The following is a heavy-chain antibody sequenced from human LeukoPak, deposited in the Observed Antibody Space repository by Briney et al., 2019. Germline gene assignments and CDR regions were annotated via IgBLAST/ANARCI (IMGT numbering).Heavy chain of an antibody. J-gene: IGHJ6*03. V-gene: IGHV3-21*01. CDR3: ARDVAVAGIFYMDV. Sequence: PGGSLRLSCAASGFTFSSYSMNWVRQAPGKGLEWVSSISSSSSYIYYADSVKGRFAISRDNAKNSLYLQMNSLRAEDTAVYYCARDVAVAGIFYMDVWGKGTTVTVSS. CDR1: GFTFSSYS. CDR2: ISSSSSYI. D-gene: IGHD6-19*01.